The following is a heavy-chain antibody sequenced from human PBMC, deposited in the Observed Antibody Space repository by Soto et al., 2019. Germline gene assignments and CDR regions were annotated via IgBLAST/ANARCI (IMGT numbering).Heavy chain of an antibody. Sequence: EVQLLESGGGLVQPGGSLRLSCAASAFTFSSYAMSWVRQAPGKGLEWVSTISGSGASTYYADSVKGRFTISKDNSKNTLYLQVSSLRGEDTAVYYCAKERVRGAWGAFDIWGQGTMVTVSS. CDR1: AFTFSSYA. CDR2: ISGSGAST. CDR3: AKERVRGAWGAFDI. J-gene: IGHJ3*02. V-gene: IGHV3-23*01. D-gene: IGHD3-10*01.